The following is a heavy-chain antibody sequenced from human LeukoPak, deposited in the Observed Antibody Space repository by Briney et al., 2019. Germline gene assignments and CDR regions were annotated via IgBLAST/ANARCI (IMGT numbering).Heavy chain of an antibody. Sequence: ASVRVSCKASGYTFTGYYMHWVRQAPGQGLEWMGWINPNSGGTNYAQNFQGWVTMTRDTSISTAYMELSRLRSDDTAVYYCARELARSRAFDIWGQGTMVTVSS. D-gene: IGHD3-3*02. CDR3: ARELARSRAFDI. CDR2: INPNSGGT. CDR1: GYTFTGYY. J-gene: IGHJ3*02. V-gene: IGHV1-2*04.